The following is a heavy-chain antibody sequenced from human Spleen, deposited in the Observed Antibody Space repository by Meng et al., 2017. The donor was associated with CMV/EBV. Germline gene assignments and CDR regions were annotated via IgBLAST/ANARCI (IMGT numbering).Heavy chain of an antibody. J-gene: IGHJ6*02. Sequence: SETLSLTCTVSGGSISSYYWSWIRQPPGKGLEWIGYIYYSGSTNYNPSLKSRVTISVDTSKNQCSLKLSSVTAADTAVYYCARVVDCSSTSCYNASPYYYYGMDVWGQGTTVTVSS. CDR1: GGSISSYY. CDR3: ARVVDCSSTSCYNASPYYYYGMDV. CDR2: IYYSGST. V-gene: IGHV4-59*01. D-gene: IGHD2-2*02.